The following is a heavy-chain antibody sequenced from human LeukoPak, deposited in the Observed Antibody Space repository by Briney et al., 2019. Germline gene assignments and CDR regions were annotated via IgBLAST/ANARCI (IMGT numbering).Heavy chain of an antibody. J-gene: IGHJ3*02. D-gene: IGHD2-2*01. CDR2: IYSGGST. CDR1: GFTVSSNY. Sequence: GGSLRLSCAASGFTVSSNYMRWVRQAPGKGLEWVSVIYSGGSTYYADSVKGRFTISRDNSKNTLYLQMNSLRAEDTAVYYCARAGGYQLTDAFDIWGQGTMVTVSS. CDR3: ARAGGYQLTDAFDI. V-gene: IGHV3-53*01.